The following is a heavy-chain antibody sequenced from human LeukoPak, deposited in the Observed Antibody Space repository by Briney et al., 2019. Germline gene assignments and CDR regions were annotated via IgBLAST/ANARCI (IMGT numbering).Heavy chain of an antibody. CDR3: ARSTAAGTYYFDY. CDR1: GASISNGDYY. D-gene: IGHD6-13*01. J-gene: IGHJ4*02. CDR2: ISYGGNT. Sequence: SQTLSLTCTVSGASISNGDYYWSWIRQPPGKGLEWIGYISYGGNTYYNPSLKGRLTISVDTSKNQFSLKLSSVTATDTAVYYCARSTAAGTYYFDYWGQGTLVTVSS. V-gene: IGHV4-30-4*08.